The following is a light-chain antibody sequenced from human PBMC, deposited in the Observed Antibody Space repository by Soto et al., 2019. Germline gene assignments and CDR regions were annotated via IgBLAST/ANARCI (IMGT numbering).Light chain of an antibody. J-gene: IGKJ1*01. V-gene: IGKV3-20*01. CDR1: QSVSSSY. Sequence: EIVLTQSPGTLSLSPGERATLSCRASQSVSSSYLAWYQQKPRQAPRLLIYGSSSRATGSPDRFSGSGSGTDFTLTISRLEPEDVAVYYCQQYGSSPPWTFGQGTKVEIK. CDR2: GSS. CDR3: QQYGSSPPWT.